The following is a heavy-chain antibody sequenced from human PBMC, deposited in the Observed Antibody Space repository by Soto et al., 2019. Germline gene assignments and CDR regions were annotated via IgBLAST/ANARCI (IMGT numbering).Heavy chain of an antibody. CDR1: GFTFSSYG. V-gene: IGHV3-30*18. CDR2: ISYDGSNK. CDR3: AKVITGTDY. D-gene: IGHD1-20*01. Sequence: GGSLRLPCAASGFTFSSYGMHWVRQAPGKGLEWVAVISYDGSNKYYADSVKGRFTISRDNSKNTLYLQMNSLGAEDTAVYYCAKVITGTDYWGQGTLVTVSS. J-gene: IGHJ4*02.